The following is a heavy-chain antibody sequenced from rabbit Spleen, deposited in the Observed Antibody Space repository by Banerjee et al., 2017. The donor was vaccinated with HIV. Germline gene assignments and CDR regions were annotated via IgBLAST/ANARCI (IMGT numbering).Heavy chain of an antibody. Sequence: QSLEESGGGLVKPGASLTLTCKASGFSFDSGYDMCWVRQAPGKGLEWIACIYAGSSDSIYSATWAKGRFTISKTSSTTVTLQMTSLTAADTATYFCARDTGTSFSTYGMDLWGPGTLVTVS. CDR2: IYAGSSDSI. V-gene: IGHV1S40*01. D-gene: IGHD8-1*01. CDR3: ARDTGTSFSTYGMDL. J-gene: IGHJ6*01. CDR1: GFSFDSGYD.